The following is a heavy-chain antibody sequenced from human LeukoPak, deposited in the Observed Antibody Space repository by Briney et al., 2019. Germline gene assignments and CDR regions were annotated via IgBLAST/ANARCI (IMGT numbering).Heavy chain of an antibody. J-gene: IGHJ3*02. CDR1: GGSISSYY. CDR3: ARGGYCSGSSCYTDAFDI. D-gene: IGHD2-15*01. V-gene: IGHV4-59*01. CDR2: IYYSGST. Sequence: SETLSLTCTVSGGSISSYYWSWIRQPPGKGLEWIGYIYYSGSTNYNPSLKSRVTISVDTSKNQFSLKLSSVTAADTAVYYCARGGYCSGSSCYTDAFDIWGQGTMVTVSS.